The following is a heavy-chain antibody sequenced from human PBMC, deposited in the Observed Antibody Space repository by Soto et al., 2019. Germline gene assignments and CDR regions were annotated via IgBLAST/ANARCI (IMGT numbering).Heavy chain of an antibody. V-gene: IGHV6-1*01. CDR1: GDSVSSNSAA. CDR2: TYYRSKWYN. Sequence: KQSQTLSLTCAISGDSVSSNSAAWNWIRQSPSRGLEWLGRTYYRSKWYNDYEVSVKSRITINPDTSKNQFSLQLNSVTPEDTAVYYCARESSSKAGTHSIDYWGQGTLVTVSS. D-gene: IGHD6-13*01. CDR3: ARESSSKAGTHSIDY. J-gene: IGHJ4*02.